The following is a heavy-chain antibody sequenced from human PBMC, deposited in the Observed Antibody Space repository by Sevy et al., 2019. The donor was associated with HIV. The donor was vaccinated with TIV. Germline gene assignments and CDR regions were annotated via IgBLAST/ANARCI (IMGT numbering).Heavy chain of an antibody. J-gene: IGHJ4*02. D-gene: IGHD3-9*01. CDR3: AKLDYDILTGNPDY. Sequence: GGSLRLSCAASGFSFTSYWMSWVRQTPEKGLEWVANINQVGTEKNYVDSVKGRFTISRDNSKNTLYLAMSSLSPEDTAVYYCAKLDYDILTGNPDYWGQGTLVTVSS. CDR1: GFSFTSYW. V-gene: IGHV3-7*01. CDR2: INQVGTEK.